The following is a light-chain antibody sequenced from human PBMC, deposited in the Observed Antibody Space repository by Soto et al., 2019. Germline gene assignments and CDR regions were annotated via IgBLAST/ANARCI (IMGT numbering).Light chain of an antibody. CDR1: QDINSY. Sequence: DLPLTPSPSLLSASVGDTFTITCLASQDINSYLAWYEQRAGRATELLIYAASSLQSGVPSRFSGSGSETEFTLSISSLQPEDFATYFCQQIYSAPLTFGGGTKVDIK. V-gene: IGKV1-39*01. CDR2: AAS. CDR3: QQIYSAPLT. J-gene: IGKJ4*01.